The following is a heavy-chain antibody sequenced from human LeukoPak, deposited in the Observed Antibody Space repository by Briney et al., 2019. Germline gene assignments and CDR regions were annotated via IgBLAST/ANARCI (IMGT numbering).Heavy chain of an antibody. CDR3: ARVGTSWGTYNWFDP. CDR2: IYYSGST. V-gene: IGHV4-59*01. D-gene: IGHD2-2*01. CDR1: GGSISSYY. J-gene: IGHJ5*02. Sequence: SETLSLTCTVSGGSISSYYWSWIRQPPGKGLEWIGYIYYSGSTNYNSSLKSRVTISVDTSKNQFSLKLSSVTAADTAVYYCARVGTSWGTYNWFDPWGQGTLVTVSS.